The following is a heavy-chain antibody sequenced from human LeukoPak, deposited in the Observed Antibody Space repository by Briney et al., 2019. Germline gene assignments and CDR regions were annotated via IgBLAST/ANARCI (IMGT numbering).Heavy chain of an antibody. CDR3: ARLNSRYFDWFLTNEAFDI. D-gene: IGHD3-9*01. J-gene: IGHJ3*02. Sequence: SETLSLTCAVYGGSFTDYYWSWIRQSPGKGLEWIGEISHGGSTNYNPSLKSRVSISLDTSKSHFSLRLNSVTAADTAVYYCARLNSRYFDWFLTNEAFDIWGQGTMVTVSS. V-gene: IGHV4-34*01. CDR2: ISHGGST. CDR1: GGSFTDYY.